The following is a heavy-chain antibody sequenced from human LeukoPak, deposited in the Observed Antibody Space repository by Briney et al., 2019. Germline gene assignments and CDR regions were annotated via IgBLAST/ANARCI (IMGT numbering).Heavy chain of an antibody. CDR3: ARDRDWNDAFDY. J-gene: IGHJ4*02. V-gene: IGHV3-30-3*01. D-gene: IGHD1-1*01. CDR1: GFTFSSYA. Sequence: GGFLRLSCAASGFTFSSYAMHWVRQAPGKGLEWVAVISYDGSNKYYADSVKGRFTISRDNSKNTLYLQMNSLRAEDTAVYYCARDRDWNDAFDYWGQGTLVTVSS. CDR2: ISYDGSNK.